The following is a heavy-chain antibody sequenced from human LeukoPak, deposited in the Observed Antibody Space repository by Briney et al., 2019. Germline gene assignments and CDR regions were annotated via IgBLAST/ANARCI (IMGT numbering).Heavy chain of an antibody. V-gene: IGHV4-38-2*02. Sequence: SETLSLTCTVSGYSISSGYYWGWIRQPPGKGLEWIGSIYQSGGTHYNPSLTSRVTISVDTSKNQFSLKLSSVTAADTAVYYCARVGGEDYDILTGYYYYYYMDVWGKGTTVTVSS. J-gene: IGHJ6*03. D-gene: IGHD3-9*01. CDR2: IYQSGGT. CDR3: ARVGGEDYDILTGYYYYYYMDV. CDR1: GYSISSGYY.